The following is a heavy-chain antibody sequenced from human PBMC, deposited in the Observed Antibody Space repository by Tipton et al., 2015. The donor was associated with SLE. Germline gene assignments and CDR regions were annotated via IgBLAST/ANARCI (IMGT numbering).Heavy chain of an antibody. V-gene: IGHV4-34*01. CDR1: GGSFSGYY. CDR2: INHSGST. D-gene: IGHD6-6*01. J-gene: IGHJ4*02. CDR3: AREGRREQLALDY. Sequence: TLSLTCAVYGGSFSGYYWSWIRQPPGKGLEWIGEINHSGSTNYNPSLKSRVTISVDRSKNQFSLKLSSVTAADTAVYYCAREGRREQLALDYWGQGTLVTVSS.